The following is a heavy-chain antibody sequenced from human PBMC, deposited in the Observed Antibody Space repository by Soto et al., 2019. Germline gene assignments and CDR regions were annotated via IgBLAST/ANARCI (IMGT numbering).Heavy chain of an antibody. Sequence: QVQLQESGPGLVKPSQTLSLTCTVSGGSISSGDYYWSWIRQPPGKGLEWIGYIYYSGSTYYNPSLKSRVTISVDTSKNQFSLKLSSVTAADTAVYYCARVMVTVTMVRVYYFDYWGQGTLVTVSS. CDR1: GGSISSGDYY. V-gene: IGHV4-30-4*01. D-gene: IGHD3-10*01. J-gene: IGHJ4*02. CDR3: ARVMVTVTMVRVYYFDY. CDR2: IYYSGST.